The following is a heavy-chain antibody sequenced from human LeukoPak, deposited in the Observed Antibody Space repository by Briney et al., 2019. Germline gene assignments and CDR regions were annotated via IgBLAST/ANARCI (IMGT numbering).Heavy chain of an antibody. J-gene: IGHJ3*01. CDR1: GFTFSNYE. CDR3: ARGGGDQYLLNAFDV. V-gene: IGHV3-48*03. Sequence: GGSLRLSCAASGFTFSNYEMNWVRQAPGKGLEWISYIHSSGSTTFYADSVKGRFTISRDNAKNSVYVQMNSLRAEDTGVYYCARGGGDQYLLNAFDVWGLGTLVTVSS. D-gene: IGHD2-21*01. CDR2: IHSSGSTT.